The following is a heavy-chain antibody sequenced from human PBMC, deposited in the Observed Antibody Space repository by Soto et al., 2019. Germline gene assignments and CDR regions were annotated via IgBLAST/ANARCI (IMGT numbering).Heavy chain of an antibody. CDR2: MYSDGRT. Sequence: GGSLRLSCAAPGLTVSTNYMSWVSQAPGKGLEWVSIMYSDGRTFHADSVKGRFTISRDKSKNMLYLQMNSLRAEDTAVYYCARDRRGDYGHDYWGQGTLVTAPQ. CDR3: ARDRRGDYGHDY. J-gene: IGHJ4*02. D-gene: IGHD4-17*01. CDR1: GLTVSTNY. V-gene: IGHV3-66*01.